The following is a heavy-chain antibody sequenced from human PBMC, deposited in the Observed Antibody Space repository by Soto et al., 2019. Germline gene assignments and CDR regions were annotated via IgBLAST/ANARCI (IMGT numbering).Heavy chain of an antibody. J-gene: IGHJ5*02. CDR1: GYTFTGYY. CDR2: INPNSGGT. D-gene: IGHD3-3*01. V-gene: IGHV1-2*02. CDR3: ARALYDFWSGYLENNWFDP. Sequence: ASVKVSCKASGYTFTGYYMHWVRQAPGQGLEWMGWINPNSGGTNYSQKFQGRVTITRDTSASTAYMELSSLRSEDTAVYYCARALYDFWSGYLENNWFDPWGQGTLVTVSS.